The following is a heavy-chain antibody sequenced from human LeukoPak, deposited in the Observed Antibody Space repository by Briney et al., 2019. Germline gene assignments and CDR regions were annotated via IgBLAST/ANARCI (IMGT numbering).Heavy chain of an antibody. CDR1: GGSISSSSYY. V-gene: IGHV4-39*01. Sequence: KASETLSLTCTVSGGSISSSSYYWGWIRQPPGKGLEWIGSIYYSGSTYYNPSLKSRVTISVDTSKNQFSLKLSSVTAADTAVYYCAIPVAGPLYFDYWGQGTLVTVSS. CDR3: AIPVAGPLYFDY. J-gene: IGHJ4*02. D-gene: IGHD6-19*01. CDR2: IYYSGST.